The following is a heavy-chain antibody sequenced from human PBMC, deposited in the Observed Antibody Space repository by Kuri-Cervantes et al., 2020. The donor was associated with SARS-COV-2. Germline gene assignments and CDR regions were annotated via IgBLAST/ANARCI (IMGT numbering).Heavy chain of an antibody. J-gene: IGHJ6*02. V-gene: IGHV1-18*04. Sequence: ASVKVSCKASGYTFTSYGISWVRQAPGQGLEWMGWISAYNGNTNYAQKLQGRVTMTTDTSTSTAYMELSSLRSEDTAVYYCARSGYCSSTSCYRDLYYYYYGMDVWGQGTTVTVSS. D-gene: IGHD2-2*01. CDR2: ISAYNGNT. CDR1: GYTFTSYG. CDR3: ARSGYCSSTSCYRDLYYYYYGMDV.